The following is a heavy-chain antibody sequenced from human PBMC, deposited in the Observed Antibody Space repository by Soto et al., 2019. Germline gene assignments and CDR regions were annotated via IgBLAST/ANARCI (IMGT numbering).Heavy chain of an antibody. J-gene: IGHJ5*02. V-gene: IGHV4-59*01. CDR1: GGSISSYD. CDR2: IYYSGST. CDR3: ARDDYDILTGLSWFDP. Sequence: SETLSLTCPVSGGSISSYDLSWIRQPPGKGLEWIGYIYYSGSTNYNPSLKSRVTISVDTSKNQFSLKLSSVTAADTAVYYCARDDYDILTGLSWFDPWGQGTLVTVSS. D-gene: IGHD3-9*01.